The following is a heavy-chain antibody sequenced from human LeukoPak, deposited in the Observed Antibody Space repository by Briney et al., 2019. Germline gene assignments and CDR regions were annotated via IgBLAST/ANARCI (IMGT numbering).Heavy chain of an antibody. J-gene: IGHJ4*02. V-gene: IGHV4-4*07. CDR3: AREKSVRGWHADS. CDR1: GGSITSDC. CDR2: IYSSGAS. D-gene: IGHD6-19*01. Sequence: WETLSLTCTVSGGSITSDCWSWIRQPDGKGLEWIVRIYSSGASDIQPSFQSRVTISVDSSKNQVFLRLTSVTAADTAVYFCAREKSVRGWHADSWGQGTLVTVSS.